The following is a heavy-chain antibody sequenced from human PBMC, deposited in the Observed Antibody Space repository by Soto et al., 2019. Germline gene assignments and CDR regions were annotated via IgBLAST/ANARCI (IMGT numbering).Heavy chain of an antibody. CDR3: ARDTRGMYSSSRTHYYYYYMDV. J-gene: IGHJ6*03. CDR2: IYYSGST. CDR1: GGSISSFY. Sequence: SETLSLTCTVSGGSISSFYWSWIRQPPGKGLEWIGYIYYSGSTNYNPSLKSRVTISVDTSKNQFSLKLSSVTAADTAVYYCARDTRGMYSSSRTHYYYYYMDVWGKGTTVTVSS. V-gene: IGHV4-59*01. D-gene: IGHD6-6*01.